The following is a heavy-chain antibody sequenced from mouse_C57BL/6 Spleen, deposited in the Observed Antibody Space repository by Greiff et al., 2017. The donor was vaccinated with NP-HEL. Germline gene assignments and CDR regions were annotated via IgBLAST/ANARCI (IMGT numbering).Heavy chain of an antibody. CDR3: ARTITTVVAPYCDY. CDR2: IYPRSGNT. V-gene: IGHV1-81*01. CDR1: GYTFTSYG. D-gene: IGHD1-1*01. J-gene: IGHJ2*01. Sequence: QVQLKQSGAELARPGASVKLSCKASGYTFTSYGISWVKQRTGQGLEWIGEIYPRSGNTYYNEKFKGKATLTADKCSSTAYMELRSLTSEDSAVYFCARTITTVVAPYCDYGGKGTTLTVSS.